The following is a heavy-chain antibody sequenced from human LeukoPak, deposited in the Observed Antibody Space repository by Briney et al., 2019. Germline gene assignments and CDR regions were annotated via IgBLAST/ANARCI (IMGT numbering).Heavy chain of an antibody. Sequence: GRSLRLSCAASGFTFSSYGMHWVRQAPGKGLEWVAVIWYDGSSKYYADSVKGRFTISRDNSKNTLYLQMNSLRAEDTAVYYCARERGPLSSFDYWGQGTLVTVSS. CDR3: ARERGPLSSFDY. CDR2: IWYDGSSK. D-gene: IGHD2/OR15-2a*01. J-gene: IGHJ4*02. V-gene: IGHV3-33*01. CDR1: GFTFSSYG.